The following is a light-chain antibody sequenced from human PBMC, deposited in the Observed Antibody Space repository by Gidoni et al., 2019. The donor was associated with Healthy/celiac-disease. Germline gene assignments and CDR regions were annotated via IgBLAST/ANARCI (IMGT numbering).Light chain of an antibody. Sequence: EIVFTQSPSTLSLSPGERSTLSCRVSQSVSSYLAWYQQKPGQDPRLLIYDASTRATGIPARFNGSGCGTDFTLTISSLEHEDFAVYYCQQRSNWPPLTFXGXTKVEIK. CDR2: DAS. V-gene: IGKV3-11*01. CDR1: QSVSSY. J-gene: IGKJ4*01. CDR3: QQRSNWPPLT.